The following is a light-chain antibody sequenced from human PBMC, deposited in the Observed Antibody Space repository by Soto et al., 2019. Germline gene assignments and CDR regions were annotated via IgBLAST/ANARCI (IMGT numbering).Light chain of an antibody. J-gene: IGLJ1*01. CDR3: QSYDSTLNGYV. V-gene: IGLV1-40*01. CDR2: ANT. CDR1: SSNIGADYD. Sequence: QSVLTHPPSVSGAPGQRVTISCTGSSSNIGADYDVHWYQQLPGTAPKLLIYANTNRPSGVPDRFSGSKSGTSGSLATSGLQAEDEADYYCQSYDSTLNGYVFGTGTKVTVL.